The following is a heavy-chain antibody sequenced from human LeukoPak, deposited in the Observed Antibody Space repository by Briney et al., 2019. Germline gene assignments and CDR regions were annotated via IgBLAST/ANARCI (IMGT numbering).Heavy chain of an antibody. CDR3: ARDRYSGSYQPFDY. CDR1: GYTFTDYY. D-gene: IGHD1-26*01. V-gene: IGHV1-2*02. Sequence: GASVKVSCKASGYTFTDYYMHWVRQAPGQGLEWMGWINPNTGGTIYAQKFQGRVIMTRDTSISTAYMELSRVRSDDTAVCDCARDRYSGSYQPFDYWGQGTLVTVSS. J-gene: IGHJ4*02. CDR2: INPNTGGT.